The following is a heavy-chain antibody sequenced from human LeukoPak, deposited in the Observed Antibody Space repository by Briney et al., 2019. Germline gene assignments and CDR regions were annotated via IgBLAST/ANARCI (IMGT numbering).Heavy chain of an antibody. CDR1: GGSFSGYY. D-gene: IGHD1-26*01. CDR3: ARRPWVGAADY. CDR2: MSHSGST. Sequence: SETLSLTCAVYGGSFSGYYWSWVRQPPGRGLEWIGEMSHSGSTNYNPSLKNRVTMSVDTSKNQFSLKLSFVTAADTAIYYCARRPWVGAADYWGQGTPVTVSS. V-gene: IGHV4-34*01. J-gene: IGHJ4*02.